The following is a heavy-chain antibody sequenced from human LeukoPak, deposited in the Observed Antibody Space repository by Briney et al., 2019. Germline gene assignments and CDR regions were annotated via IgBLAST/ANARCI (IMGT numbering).Heavy chain of an antibody. D-gene: IGHD5-12*01. CDR1: GFTFSSYA. V-gene: IGHV3-20*04. CDR3: ASGGVYSGYDYALDY. Sequence: PGGSLRLSCAASGFTFSSYAMSWVRQAPGKGLEWVSGINWNGGSTGYADSVKGRFTISRDNAKNSLYLQMNSLRAEDTALYYCASGGVYSGYDYALDYWGQGTLVTVSS. J-gene: IGHJ4*02. CDR2: INWNGGST.